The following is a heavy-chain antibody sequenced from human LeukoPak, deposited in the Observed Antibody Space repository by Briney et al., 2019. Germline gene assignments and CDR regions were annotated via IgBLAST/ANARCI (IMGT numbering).Heavy chain of an antibody. J-gene: IGHJ4*02. CDR2: IYYRGST. CDR1: GGSITSYH. CDR3: AMRQSSWYFGY. Sequence: SETLSLTCTVSGGSITSYHWSWIRQPPGKGLEWIGYIYYRGSTSYNPSLKSRVTISVDTSKNQFSLKLSSVIAADTAVYYCAMRQSSWYFGYWGQGTLVTVSS. D-gene: IGHD6-13*01. V-gene: IGHV4-59*08.